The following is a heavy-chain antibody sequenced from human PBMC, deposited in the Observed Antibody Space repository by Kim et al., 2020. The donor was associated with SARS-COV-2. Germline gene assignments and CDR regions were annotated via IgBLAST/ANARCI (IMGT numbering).Heavy chain of an antibody. D-gene: IGHD2-2*01. J-gene: IGHJ4*01. CDR3: ARHFRGTSMRFLGLFQFDY. Sequence: SETLSLTCTVSGGSISSSSYYWGRIRQPPGKGLEWIGSVYYTGSTYYNPSLKSRVAISVDASKNQFSLKLNSVTAADTAVYYCARHFRGTSMRFLGLFQFDYWGHGTLVTLSS. CDR1: GGSISSSSYY. V-gene: IGHV4-39*01. CDR2: VYYTGST.